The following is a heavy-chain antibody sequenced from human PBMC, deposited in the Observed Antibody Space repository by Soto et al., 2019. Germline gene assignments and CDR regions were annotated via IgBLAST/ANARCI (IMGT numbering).Heavy chain of an antibody. CDR3: ARDFGSTRPPLDFAS. CDR2: ISNDGFDI. V-gene: IGHV3-30*03. D-gene: IGHD2-2*01. J-gene: IGHJ4*02. Sequence: KGLEWVAVISNDGFDIHYAASVKGRFTISRDNSKNTLYLQMNSLRVEDTTVYSCARDFGSTRPPLDFASWGQGTPVTVSS.